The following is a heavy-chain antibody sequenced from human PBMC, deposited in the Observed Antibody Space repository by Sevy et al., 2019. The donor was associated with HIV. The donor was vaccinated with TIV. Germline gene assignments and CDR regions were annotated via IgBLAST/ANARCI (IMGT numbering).Heavy chain of an antibody. CDR1: GFTFDEYG. J-gene: IGHJ4*02. D-gene: IGHD2-21*01. V-gene: IGHV3-20*04. CDR2: ILSNGNA. CDR3: VRDGSGGNWIFDY. Sequence: GGSLRLSCEVSGFTFDEYGMSWVRQVPGKGLEWVSGILSNGNAYYADSVRGRFTVSRDNVKNSLYLQMNTLRVEDTALYYCVRDGSGGNWIFDYWDQGTLVTVSS.